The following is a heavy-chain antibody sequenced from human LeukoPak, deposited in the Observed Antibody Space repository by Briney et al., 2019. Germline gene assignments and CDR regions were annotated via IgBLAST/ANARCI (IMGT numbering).Heavy chain of an antibody. J-gene: IGHJ4*02. CDR2: ISGSGGST. CDR3: TTEDYGSGSYSFRYFDY. V-gene: IGHV3-23*01. CDR1: GFTFSSYA. Sequence: PGGSLRLSCAASGFTFSSYAMSWVRQAPGKGLEWVSAISGSGGSTYYADSVKGRFTISRDNSKNTLYLQMNSLKTEDTAVYYCTTEDYGSGSYSFRYFDYWGQGTLVTVSS. D-gene: IGHD3-10*01.